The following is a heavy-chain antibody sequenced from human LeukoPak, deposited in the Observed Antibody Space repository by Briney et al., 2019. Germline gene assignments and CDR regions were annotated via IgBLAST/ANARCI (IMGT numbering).Heavy chain of an antibody. J-gene: IGHJ4*02. Sequence: GRSLRLSCAASGFTLSNYAMHWVRQAPGKGLEWVAVIWNDGGNENYADSVKGRFTISRDTSRNTLSLQMNSLGVDDTAVYWCASAGRLERTNWGTIDSWGRGTLVNVYS. CDR2: IWNDGGNE. D-gene: IGHD7-27*01. CDR1: GFTLSNYA. V-gene: IGHV3-33*01. CDR3: ASAGRLERTNWGTIDS.